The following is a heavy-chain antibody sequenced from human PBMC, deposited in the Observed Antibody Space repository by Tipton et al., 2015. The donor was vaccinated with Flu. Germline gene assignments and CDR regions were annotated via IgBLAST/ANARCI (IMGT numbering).Heavy chain of an antibody. J-gene: IGHJ6*02. Sequence: QVQLVQSGGGLVKPGGSLRLSCAASGFNFKDYYMSWIRQPPGKGLEWLSYISKSGDYMYYADSAKGRFTVSRDNAQGSLFLQMNSLRAEDTAVYFCGVSTPSPGYYYGVDVWGQGATVTVSS. CDR3: GVSTPSPGYYYGVDV. V-gene: IGHV3-11*01. CDR1: GFNFKDYY. CDR2: ISKSGDYM. D-gene: IGHD2-15*01.